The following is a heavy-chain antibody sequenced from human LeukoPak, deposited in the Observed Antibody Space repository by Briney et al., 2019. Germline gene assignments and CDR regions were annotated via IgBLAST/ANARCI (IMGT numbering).Heavy chain of an antibody. CDR2: GSYTGST. J-gene: IGHJ4*02. CDR3: ARVPTVVTPLYYFDY. V-gene: IGHV4-39*07. Sequence: PSETLSLTCTVSGGSFSSSSYYWGWIRQPPGKGLEWIGSGSYTGSTYYNPSLKSRVALSVDTSQNQFSLKLTSVTAADTAVYFCARVPTVVTPLYYFDYWGQGTLVTVSS. CDR1: GGSFSSSSYY. D-gene: IGHD4-23*01.